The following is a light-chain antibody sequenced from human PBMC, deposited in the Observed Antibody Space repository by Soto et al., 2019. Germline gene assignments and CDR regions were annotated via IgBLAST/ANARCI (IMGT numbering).Light chain of an antibody. Sequence: EIVLTQSPGTLSLSPGERATLSCRASQSISGSYLAWYQQKPGQAPRLLIYGASGRATGIPDRFSGSGSGTDFALPISRLEPEDFAVYYCQQYGSSPRTFGQGTKVEVK. J-gene: IGKJ1*01. CDR2: GAS. CDR1: QSISGSY. V-gene: IGKV3-20*01. CDR3: QQYGSSPRT.